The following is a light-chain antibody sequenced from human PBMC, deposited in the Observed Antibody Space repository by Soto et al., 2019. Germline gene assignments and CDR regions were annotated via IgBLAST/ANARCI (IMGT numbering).Light chain of an antibody. CDR1: QSVRSSY. Sequence: EIVLTQSPGTLSLSPGERATLSCRASQSVRSSYLAWYRQKPGQAPSLLIYGASRRATGIPDRFSGSGSGTDFTLTISRLGPEDFAVYYCQQYDRSPWTFGQGTKVEVK. J-gene: IGKJ1*01. CDR3: QQYDRSPWT. V-gene: IGKV3-20*01. CDR2: GAS.